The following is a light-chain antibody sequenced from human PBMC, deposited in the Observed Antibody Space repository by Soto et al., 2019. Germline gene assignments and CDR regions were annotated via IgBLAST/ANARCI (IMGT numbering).Light chain of an antibody. CDR3: SSYRTNGA. V-gene: IGLV2-14*01. CDR2: EVS. Sequence: QSVLTQPASVSGSPGQSITISCTGTSSDVGTYNYVSWYQQHPGKAPKLLIYEVSNRPSGVSNRFSGSKSGITASLTISGLLAEDEADYFCSSYRTNGAFGPGTKVTVL. CDR1: SSDVGTYNY. J-gene: IGLJ1*01.